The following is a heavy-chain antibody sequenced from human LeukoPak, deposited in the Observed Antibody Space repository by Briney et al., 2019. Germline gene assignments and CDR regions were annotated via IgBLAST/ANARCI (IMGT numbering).Heavy chain of an antibody. D-gene: IGHD3-10*01. Sequence: VASVKVSCKASGYTFTSYGISWVRQAPGQGLEWMGWISAYNGNTNYAQKLQGRVTMTTDTSTSTAYMELRSLRSDDTAVYYCARDPSTDYYGSGSYYNGVDYWGQGTLVTVSS. CDR3: ARDPSTDYYGSGSYYNGVDY. CDR2: ISAYNGNT. V-gene: IGHV1-18*01. CDR1: GYTFTSYG. J-gene: IGHJ4*02.